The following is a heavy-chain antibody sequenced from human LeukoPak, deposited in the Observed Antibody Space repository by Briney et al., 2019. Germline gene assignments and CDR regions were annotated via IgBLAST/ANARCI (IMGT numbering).Heavy chain of an antibody. J-gene: IGHJ6*03. CDR2: IYTSGST. D-gene: IGHD3-3*01. V-gene: IGHV4-4*07. CDR1: GGSISSYY. Sequence: SETLSLTCTVSGGSISSYYWSWIRQPAGKGLERIGRIYTSGSTNYNPSLKSRVTMSVDASKNQFSLKLSSVAAADTAVYYCARDRRLDFWDYYYYYMDVWGKGTTVTVSS. CDR3: ARDRRLDFWDYYYYYMDV.